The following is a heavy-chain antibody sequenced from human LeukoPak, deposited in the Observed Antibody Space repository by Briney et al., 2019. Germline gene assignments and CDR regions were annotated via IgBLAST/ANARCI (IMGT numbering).Heavy chain of an antibody. V-gene: IGHV3-7*01. CDR2: IKQDGSEK. Sequence: GGSLRLSCAASGFTFSSYWMSWVRQAPGKGLEWVANIKQDGSEKYYVDSVKGRFTISRDNAKNSLYLQMNSLRAEDTAVYYCAREYYYNSSGYGSFKYWGQGTQVTVSS. CDR1: GFTFSSYW. D-gene: IGHD3-22*01. CDR3: AREYYYNSSGYGSFKY. J-gene: IGHJ4*02.